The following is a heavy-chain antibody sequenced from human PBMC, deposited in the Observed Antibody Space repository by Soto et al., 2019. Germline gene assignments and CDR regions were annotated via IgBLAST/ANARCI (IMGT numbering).Heavy chain of an antibody. D-gene: IGHD3-22*01. CDR2: IYPGDSDT. J-gene: IGHJ3*02. CDR1: GYSFPSYW. V-gene: IGHV5-51*01. Sequence: GESLKISCKASGYSFPSYWIGWVRQMPGKGLEWMGIIYPGDSDTRYSPSFQGQVTISADKSISTAYLQWSSLKASDTAMYYCASSITMRKEDDAFDIWGQGTMVTVSS. CDR3: ASSITMRKEDDAFDI.